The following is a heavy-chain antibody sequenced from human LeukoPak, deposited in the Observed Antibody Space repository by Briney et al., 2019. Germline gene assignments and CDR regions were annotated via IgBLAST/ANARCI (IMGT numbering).Heavy chain of an antibody. Sequence: GGSLRLSCAATGFTFSSYSMNWVRQAPGKGLEWVSSISSSSSYIYYADSVKGRFTISRDNAKNSLYLQMNSLRGEDTAIYYCAKDGEQQLIRGYFDYWGQGALVTVSS. V-gene: IGHV3-21*04. D-gene: IGHD6-13*01. CDR1: GFTFSSYS. J-gene: IGHJ4*02. CDR3: AKDGEQQLIRGYFDY. CDR2: ISSSSSYI.